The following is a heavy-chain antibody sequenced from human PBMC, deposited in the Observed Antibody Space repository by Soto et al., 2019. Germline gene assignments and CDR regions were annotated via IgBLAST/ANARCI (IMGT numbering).Heavy chain of an antibody. V-gene: IGHV1-2*02. CDR1: RYIFTAYF. CDR2: INPNNGAT. D-gene: IGHD1-1*01. J-gene: IGHJ5*02. Sequence: ASVKVSCKAPRYIFTAYFMHWVRQAPGQGLEWMGWINPNNGATHYGLSFQGRVTMTRDTSISTAYMELSSLRSDDTAVYYCASHDPGARFDPWGQGALVTVSS. CDR3: ASHDPGARFDP.